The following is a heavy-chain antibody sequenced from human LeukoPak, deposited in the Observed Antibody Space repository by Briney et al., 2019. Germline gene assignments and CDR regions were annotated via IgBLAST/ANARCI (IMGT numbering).Heavy chain of an antibody. CDR1: GFTFSSYS. J-gene: IGHJ6*04. V-gene: IGHV3-21*01. D-gene: IGHD3-10*02. CDR3: AELGITMIGGV. Sequence: PGGSLRLSCAASGFTFSSYSMNWVRQAPGKGLEWVSSISSGSTYIYYADSMKGRFTISRDNAKKSLYLQMNSLRAEDTAVYYCAELGITMIGGVWGKGTTVTISS. CDR2: ISSGSTYI.